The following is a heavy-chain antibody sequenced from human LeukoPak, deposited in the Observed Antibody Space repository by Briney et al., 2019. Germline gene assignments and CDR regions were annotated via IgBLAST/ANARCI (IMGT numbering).Heavy chain of an antibody. CDR2: IWYDGSNK. CDR3: ARRIYEYYYYYGMDV. Sequence: GRSLRLSCAASGFTFSSYGMHWVRQAPGKGLEWVAVIWYDGSNKYYADSVKGRFTISRDNSKNTLYLQMNSLRAEDTAVYYCARRIYEYYYYYGMDVWGQGTTVTVPS. CDR1: GFTFSSYG. J-gene: IGHJ6*02. D-gene: IGHD3-3*01. V-gene: IGHV3-33*01.